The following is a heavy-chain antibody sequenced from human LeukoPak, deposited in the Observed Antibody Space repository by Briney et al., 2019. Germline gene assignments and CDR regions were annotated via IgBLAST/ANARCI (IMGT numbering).Heavy chain of an antibody. J-gene: IGHJ4*02. CDR3: AREDYGLRY. CDR2: INPNSGGT. Sequence: ASVKVSCKASGGTFSSYAISWVRQAPGQGLEWMGWINPNSGGTNYAQKFQGWVTMTRDTSISTAYMELSRLRSDDTAVYYCAREDYGLRYWGQGTLVTVSS. V-gene: IGHV1-2*04. D-gene: IGHD4/OR15-4a*01. CDR1: GGTFSSYA.